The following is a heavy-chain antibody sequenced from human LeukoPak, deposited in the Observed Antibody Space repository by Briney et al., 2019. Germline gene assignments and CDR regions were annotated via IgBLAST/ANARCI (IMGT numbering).Heavy chain of an antibody. D-gene: IGHD2-15*01. J-gene: IGHJ6*03. CDR3: AINQAGYCGGGSCYRHEFYYMDV. Sequence: SVKVSCKASGGTFSTYVISWVRQAPGQGLEWMGGIIPVFGTANYAEKFQDRVTITADKSTSTAYMELSSLRSEDTAMYYCAINQAGYCGGGSCYRHEFYYMDVWGKGTSVTVS. CDR1: GGTFSTYV. V-gene: IGHV1-69*06. CDR2: IIPVFGTA.